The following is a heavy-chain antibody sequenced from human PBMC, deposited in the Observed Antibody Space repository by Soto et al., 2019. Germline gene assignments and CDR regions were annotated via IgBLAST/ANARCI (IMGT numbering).Heavy chain of an antibody. Sequence: SETLSLTCTVSGGSISSSSYYWGWIRQPPGKGLDWIGSIYYSGSTYYNPSLKSRVTISVDTSKNQFSLKLSSVTAADTAVYYCATPAGVVVAATTFDYWGQGTLVTVSS. V-gene: IGHV4-39*01. J-gene: IGHJ4*02. CDR2: IYYSGST. D-gene: IGHD2-15*01. CDR3: ATPAGVVVAATTFDY. CDR1: GGSISSSSYY.